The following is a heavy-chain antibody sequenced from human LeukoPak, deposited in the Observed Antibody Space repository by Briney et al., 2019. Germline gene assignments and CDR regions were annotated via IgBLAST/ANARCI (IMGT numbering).Heavy chain of an antibody. CDR1: GFSITTDGYY. CDR2: MYYNGNT. V-gene: IGHV4-31*03. D-gene: IGHD4-23*01. CDR3: ARTRAYGGRPDY. J-gene: IGHJ4*02. Sequence: SQTLSLTCTVSGFSITTDGYYWSWIRQHPGKGLEWIGYMYYNGNTYYNPSLKSRITISADRSKNQFSLKLTSVTAADTAVYYCARTRAYGGRPDYXGQGTLVTVSS.